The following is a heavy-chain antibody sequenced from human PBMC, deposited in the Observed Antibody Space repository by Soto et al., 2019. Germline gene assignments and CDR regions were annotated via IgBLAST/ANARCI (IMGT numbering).Heavy chain of an antibody. Sequence: PSETLSLTCTVTGDSISSRSYYWGWIRQPPGKGLEWIGSIYYSGSTYNNPSLRSRVSMYIDTYKDQFSSQLKSVTAADTALYFCARHFCSVLTQDYFVLSGPGCLVTVFS. J-gene: IGHJ4*02. CDR1: GDSISSRSYY. D-gene: IGHD3-10*02. V-gene: IGHV4-39*01. CDR2: IYYSGST. CDR3: ARHFCSVLTQDYFVL.